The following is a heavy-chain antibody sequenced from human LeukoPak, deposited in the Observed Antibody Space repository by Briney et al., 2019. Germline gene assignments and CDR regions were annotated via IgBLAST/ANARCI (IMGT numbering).Heavy chain of an antibody. CDR1: GFTFSNFW. Sequence: GGSLRLSCTVSGFTFSNFWMSWVRQAPGKGLEWVSVLYSSGGTKYADSVKGRFTISRDSSDNTLHLQMSSLRAEDTAVYYCARVEGSSWYGAFDIWGQGTMVTVSS. CDR3: ARVEGSSWYGAFDI. CDR2: LYSSGGT. J-gene: IGHJ3*02. V-gene: IGHV3-66*01. D-gene: IGHD6-13*01.